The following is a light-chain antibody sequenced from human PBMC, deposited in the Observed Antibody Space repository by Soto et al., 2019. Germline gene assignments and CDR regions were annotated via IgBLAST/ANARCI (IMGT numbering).Light chain of an antibody. J-gene: IGLJ1*01. CDR1: SSNIGAGYD. Sequence: QCAPAQPPRASCTPRQKITVACTSSSSNIGAGYDVHWYQQLPGTAPKLLIYGNSNRPSGVPDRFSGSKSGTSASLAITGLQAEDEADYYCQSYASSLSRFYVFGTGTKVPVL. CDR3: QSYASSLSRFYV. CDR2: GNS. V-gene: IGLV1-40*01.